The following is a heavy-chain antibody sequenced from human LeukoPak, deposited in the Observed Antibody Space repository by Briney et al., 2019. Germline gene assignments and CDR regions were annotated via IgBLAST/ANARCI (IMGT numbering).Heavy chain of an antibody. J-gene: IGHJ4*02. CDR3: ATNWNFRFDY. D-gene: IGHD1-7*01. CDR1: GFTFSNYD. Sequence: GSLRLSCAASGFTFSNYDISWVRQAPGKGLEWVSAISSSGGSTYYADTVKGRFTLSRDNSKNMVYLQMSSLRGEDTAVYYCATNWNFRFDYWGQGTLVTVS. V-gene: IGHV3-23*01. CDR2: ISSSGGST.